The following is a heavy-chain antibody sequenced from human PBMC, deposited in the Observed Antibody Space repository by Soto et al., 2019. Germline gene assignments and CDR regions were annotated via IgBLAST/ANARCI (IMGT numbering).Heavy chain of an antibody. J-gene: IGHJ5*02. CDR3: ARNGDCTRPGCIVGWFDP. Sequence: GGSLRLSCAASGFTFSSYAMHWVRQAPGKGLEWVAVISYDGSNKYYADSVKGRFTISRDNSKNQFYLDLNSVTAADTAMYYCARNGDCTRPGCIVGWFDPWGPGTLVTVSS. CDR1: GFTFSSYA. V-gene: IGHV3-30-3*01. D-gene: IGHD2-8*01. CDR2: ISYDGSNK.